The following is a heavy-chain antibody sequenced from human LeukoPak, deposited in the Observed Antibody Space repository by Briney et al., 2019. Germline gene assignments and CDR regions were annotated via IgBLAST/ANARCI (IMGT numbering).Heavy chain of an antibody. Sequence: GGSLRLSCAASGFTFSSYWMSWVRQAPGKGVEWVANIKQDGSEKYYVDSVKGRFTISRDNAKNSLYLQMNSLRAEDTAVYYCATVDYGDYYFDYWGQGTLVTVSS. J-gene: IGHJ4*02. CDR1: GFTFSSYW. D-gene: IGHD4-17*01. V-gene: IGHV3-7*01. CDR2: IKQDGSEK. CDR3: ATVDYGDYYFDY.